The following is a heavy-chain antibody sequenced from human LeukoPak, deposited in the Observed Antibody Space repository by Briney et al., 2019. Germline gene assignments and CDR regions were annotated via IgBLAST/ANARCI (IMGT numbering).Heavy chain of an antibody. Sequence: GGSLRLSCAASGFTFSDYGMHWVRQAPGKGLEWVTVIWSDGSNKYYADSVKGRFTISRDNSKNTLYLQMGSLRAEDMAVYYCARDREYAFDIWGQGTMVTVSS. V-gene: IGHV3-33*01. J-gene: IGHJ3*02. CDR2: IWSDGSNK. CDR3: ARDREYAFDI. CDR1: GFTFSDYG.